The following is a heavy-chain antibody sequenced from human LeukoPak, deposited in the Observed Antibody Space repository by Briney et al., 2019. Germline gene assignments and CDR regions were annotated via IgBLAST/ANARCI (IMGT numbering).Heavy chain of an antibody. D-gene: IGHD6-19*01. V-gene: IGHV4-38-2*02. CDR1: GYSISSGYY. CDR3: ASGVDTGYSSGWYGTPYNWFDP. Sequence: SETLSLTCTVSGYSISSGYYWGWIRQPPGKGLEWIGSIYHSGSTYYNPSLKSRLTISVDTSKNQFSLKLSSVTAADTAVYYCASGVDTGYSSGWYGTPYNWFDPWGQGTLVTVSS. J-gene: IGHJ5*02. CDR2: IYHSGST.